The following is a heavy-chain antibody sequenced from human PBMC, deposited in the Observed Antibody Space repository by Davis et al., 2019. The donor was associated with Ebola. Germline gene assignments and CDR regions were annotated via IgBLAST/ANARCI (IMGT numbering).Heavy chain of an antibody. CDR3: ARAPLGSSSSRWFDP. Sequence: PSETLSLTCTVSGGSISSYYWSWIRQPPGKGLEWIGYIYYSGSTNYNPSLKSRVTISVDTSKNQFSLKLSSVTAADTAVYYCARAPLGSSSSRWFDPWGQGTLVTVSS. D-gene: IGHD6-6*01. CDR1: GGSISSYY. CDR2: IYYSGST. J-gene: IGHJ5*02. V-gene: IGHV4-59*12.